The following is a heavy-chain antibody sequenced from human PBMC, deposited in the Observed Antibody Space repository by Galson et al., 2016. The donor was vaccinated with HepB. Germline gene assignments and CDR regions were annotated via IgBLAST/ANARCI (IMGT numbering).Heavy chain of an antibody. V-gene: IGHV3-30*18. CDR2: ISFDGSNE. D-gene: IGHD2-15*01. CDR1: GFIFSNYG. J-gene: IGHJ3*02. Sequence: SLRLSCAASGFIFSNYGMHWVRQAPGKGLEWVAVISFDGSNEYYGDSVKGRFTISRDNSKNTLYLQMNSLRAEDTAVYYCAKERGDCRGVTCRYQDAFEIWGQGAMVTVSS. CDR3: AKERGDCRGVTCRYQDAFEI.